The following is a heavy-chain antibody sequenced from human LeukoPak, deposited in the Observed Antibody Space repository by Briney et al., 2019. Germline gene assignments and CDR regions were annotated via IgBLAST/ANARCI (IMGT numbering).Heavy chain of an antibody. CDR2: ISGSGGST. CDR3: AKGDYDILTGYWDFDAFDI. V-gene: IGHV3-23*01. Sequence: PGGSLRLSCAASGFTFSSYAMSWVRQAPGKGLEWVSAISGSGGSTYYADSVKGRFTISRDNSKNTLYLQMNSLRAEDTAVYYCAKGDYDILTGYWDFDAFDIWGQGTMVTVSS. J-gene: IGHJ3*02. D-gene: IGHD3-9*01. CDR1: GFTFSSYA.